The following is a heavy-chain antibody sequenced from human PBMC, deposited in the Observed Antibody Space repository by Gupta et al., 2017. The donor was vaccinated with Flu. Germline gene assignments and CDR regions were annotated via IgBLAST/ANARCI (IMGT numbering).Heavy chain of an antibody. CDR2: ISGSGGST. V-gene: IGHV3-23*01. CDR1: GFTFSSYA. Sequence: EVQLLESGGGLVQHGGSLRLSCAASGFTFSSYAMRWVRQAPGKGLEWVSAISGSGGSTYYADSVKGRFTISRDNSKNTLYLQMNSLRAEDTAVYYCAKDGDGYNSGYWGQGTLVTVSS. J-gene: IGHJ4*02. CDR3: AKDGDGYNSGY. D-gene: IGHD5-24*01.